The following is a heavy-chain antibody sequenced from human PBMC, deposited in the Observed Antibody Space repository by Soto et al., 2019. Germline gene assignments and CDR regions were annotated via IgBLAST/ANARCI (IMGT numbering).Heavy chain of an antibody. V-gene: IGHV3-48*02. CDR1: GFTFSSYS. CDR3: AREVSLLY. CDR2: ISSSSSTT. Sequence: EVQLVESGVGLVQPGGSLRLSCAASGFTFSSYSMNWVRQAPGKGLEWFSYISSSSSTTYYADSVKGRFTISRDNAKNSLHLQMNSLRDEDTAVYYCAREVSLLYWGQGTMVTVSS. J-gene: IGHJ4*02.